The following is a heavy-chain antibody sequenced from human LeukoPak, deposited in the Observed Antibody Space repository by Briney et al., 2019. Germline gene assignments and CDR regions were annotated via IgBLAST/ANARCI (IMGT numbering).Heavy chain of an antibody. J-gene: IGHJ6*02. V-gene: IGHV3-30-3*01. CDR3: ARYATYPHTYGMDV. CDR1: GFTFSSYA. CDR2: ISYDGSNK. Sequence: PGGSLRLSCAASGFTFSSYAMHWVRQPPGKGLEWVAVISYDGSNKYYADSVKGRFTISRDNSKNTLYLQMNSLRAEDTAVYYCARYATYPHTYGMDVWGQGTTVTVSS.